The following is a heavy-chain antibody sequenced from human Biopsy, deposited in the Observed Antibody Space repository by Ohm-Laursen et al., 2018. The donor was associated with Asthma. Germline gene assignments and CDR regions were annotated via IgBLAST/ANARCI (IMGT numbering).Heavy chain of an antibody. V-gene: IGHV1-3*04. D-gene: IGHD3-9*01. CDR3: ARTYYDFLTGQVKDVFGV. CDR2: VNTGNGDT. Sequence: ASVKVSCQTSGYNFISFAIHWVRQAPGQRLEWMGWVNTGNGDTKYSQKFQGRVTITRDTSASTAYMELRSLRSEDTATYYCARTYYDFLTGQVKDVFGVWGQGTMVTVSS. CDR1: GYNFISFA. J-gene: IGHJ3*01.